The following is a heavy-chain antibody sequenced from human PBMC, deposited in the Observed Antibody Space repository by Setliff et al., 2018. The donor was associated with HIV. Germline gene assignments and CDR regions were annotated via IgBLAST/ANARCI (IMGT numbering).Heavy chain of an antibody. Sequence: SETLSLTCTVSGGSINSANYYWSWIRLPAGKGLEWVGRIYASGNTNYNPSLQSRVTILIDPSKNQFSLRLSSVTAADQGVYYCARVPVAGANWFDPWGLGTLVTVSS. V-gene: IGHV4-61*02. CDR1: GGSINSANYY. CDR3: ARVPVAGANWFDP. D-gene: IGHD2-21*01. J-gene: IGHJ5*02. CDR2: IYASGNT.